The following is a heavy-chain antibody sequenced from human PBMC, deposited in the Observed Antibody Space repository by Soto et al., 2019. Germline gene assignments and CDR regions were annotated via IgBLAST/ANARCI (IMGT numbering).Heavy chain of an antibody. CDR3: AREGAYSQGFPREYYFNMDV. J-gene: IGHJ6*02. D-gene: IGHD5-18*01. V-gene: IGHV4-34*01. CDR2: INHSGST. CDR1: GGSFSGYY. Sequence: PSETLSLTCAVYGGSFSGYYWSWIRQPPGKGLEWIGEINHSGSTNYNPSLKSRVTISVDTSKNQFSLKLSSVTAADTAVYYCAREGAYSQGFPREYYFNMDVWGQGTTVTVSS.